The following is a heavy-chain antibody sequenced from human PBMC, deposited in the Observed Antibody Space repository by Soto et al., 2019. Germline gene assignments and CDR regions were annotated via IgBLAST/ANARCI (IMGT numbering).Heavy chain of an antibody. CDR1: GYNFSSYA. CDR3: ARDTGDGTFDF. J-gene: IGHJ4*02. CDR2: INAGYGNT. Sequence: QVHLVQSGAEMRKPGASVKVSCKASGYNFSSYAMHWVRQAPGQRLEWMGWINAGYGNTKSSQKFQDRVTISRDTSASTAYMELTRLRSEDTAVYYCARDTGDGTFDFWGQGTLVTVSS. D-gene: IGHD7-27*01. V-gene: IGHV1-3*01.